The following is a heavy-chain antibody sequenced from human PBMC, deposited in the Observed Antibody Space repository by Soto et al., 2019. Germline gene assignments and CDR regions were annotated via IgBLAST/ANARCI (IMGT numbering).Heavy chain of an antibody. D-gene: IGHD2-2*01. CDR1: GFTFGEYA. CDR2: ITWNSDMI. Sequence: PGGSLRLSCAASGFTFGEYAMHWVRRPPGKGLEWVASITWNSDMIGYADSVKGRFTISRDNGENSLYLQMSSLRREDTALYYCAKVGYAYGLSAMDVWGLGTTVTVSS. J-gene: IGHJ6*02. V-gene: IGHV3-9*01. CDR3: AKVGYAYGLSAMDV.